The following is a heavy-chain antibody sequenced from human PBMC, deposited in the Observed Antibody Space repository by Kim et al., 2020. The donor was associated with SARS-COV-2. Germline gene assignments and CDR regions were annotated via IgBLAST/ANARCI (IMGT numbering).Heavy chain of an antibody. CDR1: GFTFSSYA. Sequence: GGSLRLSCAASGFTFSSYAMTWVRQAPGKGLQWVSTISGSGGYTYYADSVKGRFTISRDNSKNTLYLHMNSLRAEDTAVYFCAKDPDSGWGGNDGGQGTLVTVSS. CDR2: ISGSGGYT. J-gene: IGHJ4*02. D-gene: IGHD3-10*01. V-gene: IGHV3-23*01. CDR3: AKDPDSGWGGND.